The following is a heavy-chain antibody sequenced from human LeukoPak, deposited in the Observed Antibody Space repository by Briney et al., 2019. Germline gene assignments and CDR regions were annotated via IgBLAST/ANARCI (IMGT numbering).Heavy chain of an antibody. CDR1: GFTFSSYA. CDR2: ISYDGSNK. Sequence: QPGRSLRLSCAASGFTFSSYAMHWVRQAPGKGLEWVAVISYDGSNKYYADSVKGRFTISRDNSKNTLYLQMNSLRAEDTAVYYCARDSYYDSSGHHWGQGTLVTVSS. J-gene: IGHJ4*02. D-gene: IGHD3-22*01. CDR3: ARDSYYDSSGHH. V-gene: IGHV3-30-3*01.